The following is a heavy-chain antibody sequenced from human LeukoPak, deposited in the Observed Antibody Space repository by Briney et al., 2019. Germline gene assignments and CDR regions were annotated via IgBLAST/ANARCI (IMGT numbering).Heavy chain of an antibody. CDR1: GGSISSGDYY. D-gene: IGHD2-21*02. CDR3: AGLPLAYCGGDCYSFDY. Sequence: SETLSLTCTVSGGSISSGDYYWSWIRQPPGKGLEWIGYIYYSGSTYYNPSLKCRVTISVDTSKNQFSLKLSSVTAADTAVYYCAGLPLAYCGGDCYSFDYWGQGTLVTVSS. CDR2: IYYSGST. V-gene: IGHV4-30-4*01. J-gene: IGHJ4*02.